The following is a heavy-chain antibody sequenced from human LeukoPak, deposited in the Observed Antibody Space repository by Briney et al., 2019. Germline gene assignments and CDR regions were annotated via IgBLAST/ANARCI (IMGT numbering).Heavy chain of an antibody. Sequence: PSGTLSLTCTVSCGSIFSGSYYWSWIRQPAGKGLEWIGRIYSSGSTNYNPSLKSRVTISVDMSKNQFSLKLSSVTAADTAVYYCAIESWIAAGTVYWGQGTLVTVSS. CDR1: CGSIFSGSYY. CDR3: AIESWIAAGTVY. J-gene: IGHJ4*02. V-gene: IGHV4-61*02. D-gene: IGHD6-13*01. CDR2: IYSSGST.